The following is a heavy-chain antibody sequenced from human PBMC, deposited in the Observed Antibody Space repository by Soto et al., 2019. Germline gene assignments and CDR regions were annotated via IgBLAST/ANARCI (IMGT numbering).Heavy chain of an antibody. J-gene: IGHJ4*02. Sequence: PSETVSLTCAVSCGSISSGGYSWSWIRQPPGKGLEWIGYIYHSGSTYYNPSLKSRVTISVDRSKNQFSLKLSSVTAADTAVYYCARTPRGYSYGVGYFDYWGQGTLVTVSS. V-gene: IGHV4-30-2*01. CDR3: ARTPRGYSYGVGYFDY. CDR2: IYHSGST. D-gene: IGHD5-18*01. CDR1: CGSISSGGYS.